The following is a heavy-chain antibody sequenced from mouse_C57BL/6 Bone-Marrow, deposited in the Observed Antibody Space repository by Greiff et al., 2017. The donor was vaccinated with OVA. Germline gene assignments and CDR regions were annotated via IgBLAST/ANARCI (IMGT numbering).Heavy chain of an antibody. D-gene: IGHD2-2*01. V-gene: IGHV1-42*01. Sequence: VQLQQSGPELVKPGASVKISCKASGYSFTGYYMNWVKQSPEKSLEWIGEINPSTGGTTYNQKFKAKATLTVDKSSSTAYMQLKSLTSEDSAVYYCARKGGVTTTGDAMDYWGQGTSVTVSS. CDR1: GYSFTGYY. CDR3: ARKGGVTTTGDAMDY. J-gene: IGHJ4*01. CDR2: INPSTGGT.